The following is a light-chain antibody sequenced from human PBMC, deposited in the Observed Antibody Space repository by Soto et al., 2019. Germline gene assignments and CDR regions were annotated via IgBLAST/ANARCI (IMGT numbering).Light chain of an antibody. CDR2: AAS. V-gene: IGKV3-20*01. Sequence: IVLTQSPGTLYLSPGERATLSCRASENAASSYLAWYQQRSGQAPRLLIYAASSRATGIPDRFSGSGSGTDFTLTISRLEPEDFAVYYCQQFDGSGVTFGGGTKVEIK. CDR1: ENAASSY. J-gene: IGKJ4*01. CDR3: QQFDGSGVT.